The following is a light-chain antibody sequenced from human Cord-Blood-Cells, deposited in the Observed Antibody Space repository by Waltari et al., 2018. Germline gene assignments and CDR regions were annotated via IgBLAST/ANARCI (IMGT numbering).Light chain of an antibody. V-gene: IGKV3-15*01. CDR1: QSVSSN. CDR2: GAS. Sequence: IVMTLSPATLSVSPGERDTLSCRASQSVSSNLAWYQQKPGQAPRLLIYGASTRATGIPARFSGSGSGTEFTLTISSLQSEDFAVYYCQQYNNWPLTFGGGTKVEIK. J-gene: IGKJ4*01. CDR3: QQYNNWPLT.